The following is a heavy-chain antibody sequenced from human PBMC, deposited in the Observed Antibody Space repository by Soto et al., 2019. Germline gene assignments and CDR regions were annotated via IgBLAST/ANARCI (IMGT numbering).Heavy chain of an antibody. Sequence: XXTLCLRYSVSGGSIASYGGRWIRQPPGKGLEWIGYIYYSGNTNYNPSLKSRVTISVDTSKNQFSLKNEDTAVYYCTRDEGYYDSLWFDPWGQGTLVTVSS. J-gene: IGHJ5*02. CDR2: IYYSGNT. D-gene: IGHD3-22*01. CDR1: GGSIASYG. V-gene: IGHV4-59*12. CDR3: TRDEGYYDSLWFDP.